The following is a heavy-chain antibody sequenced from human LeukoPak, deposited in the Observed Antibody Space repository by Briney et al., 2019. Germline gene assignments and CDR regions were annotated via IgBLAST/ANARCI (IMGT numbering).Heavy chain of an antibody. Sequence: GGSLRLSCAASGFTFSNYWMSWVRQAPGEGPEWVANIKEDGSEKYYMDSVKGRFTISRDNAKNSLYLEMNSLRAEDTAVYYCARDPVNSGYYYAHWGQGTLVTVSS. V-gene: IGHV3-7*01. J-gene: IGHJ4*02. CDR3: ARDPVNSGYYYAH. D-gene: IGHD3-22*01. CDR1: GFTFSNYW. CDR2: IKEDGSEK.